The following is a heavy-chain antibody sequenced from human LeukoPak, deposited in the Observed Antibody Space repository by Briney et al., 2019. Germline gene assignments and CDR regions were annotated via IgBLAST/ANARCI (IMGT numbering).Heavy chain of an antibody. Sequence: PGGSLRLSCAASGFTFSSYSMNWVRQAPGKGLEWVSSISSSSSYIYYADSVKGRFTISRDNAKNSLYLQMNSLRAEDTAVYYCAREGAPSGYDYHYWGQGTLVTVSS. V-gene: IGHV3-21*01. CDR2: ISSSSSYI. D-gene: IGHD5-12*01. CDR1: GFTFSSYS. CDR3: AREGAPSGYDYHY. J-gene: IGHJ4*02.